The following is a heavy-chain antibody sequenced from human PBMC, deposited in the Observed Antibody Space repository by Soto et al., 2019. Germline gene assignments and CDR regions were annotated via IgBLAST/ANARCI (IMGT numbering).Heavy chain of an antibody. CDR2: INHSGST. V-gene: IGHV4-34*01. CDR3: ARGPTVTPFDY. J-gene: IGHJ4*02. D-gene: IGHD4-17*01. CDR1: GGSFSGYY. Sequence: PSETLSLTCAVYGGSFSGYYWSWIRQPPGKGLEWIGEINHSGSTNYNPSLKSRVTISVDTSKNQFSLKLSSVTAADTAVYYCARGPTVTPFDYWGQGTLVTVSS.